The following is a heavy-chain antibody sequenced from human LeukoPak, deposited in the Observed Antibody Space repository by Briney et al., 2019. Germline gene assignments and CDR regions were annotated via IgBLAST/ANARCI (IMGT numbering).Heavy chain of an antibody. CDR1: GFPFSSYG. CDR2: ISGSGGST. J-gene: IGHJ5*02. V-gene: IGHV3-23*01. D-gene: IGHD3-16*01. Sequence: PGGSLRLSCAASGFPFSSYGMSWVRQTPGKGLEWVSGISGSGGSTYDADSVKGRFTISRDNYKNMLYLQMNSLRAEDTAVYYCAKDRTWGWFDPWGQGTLVTVSS. CDR3: AKDRTWGWFDP.